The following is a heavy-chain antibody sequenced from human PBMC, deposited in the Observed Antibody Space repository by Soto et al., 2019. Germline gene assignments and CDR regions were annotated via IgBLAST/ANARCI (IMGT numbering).Heavy chain of an antibody. V-gene: IGHV1-8*02. CDR1: GYTFTNYD. Sequence: QVQLVQSGAEVKKPVASVKVSCKASGYTFTNYDINWVRQATGQGLEWMGWMNTKSGNTGYAQQFQGRVIMTRSTSISTAYMELSSLSSEDTAVYYCVMVSGDMDYWGQGPLVTVSS. CDR2: MNTKSGNT. J-gene: IGHJ4*02. CDR3: VMVSGDMDY. D-gene: IGHD4-17*01.